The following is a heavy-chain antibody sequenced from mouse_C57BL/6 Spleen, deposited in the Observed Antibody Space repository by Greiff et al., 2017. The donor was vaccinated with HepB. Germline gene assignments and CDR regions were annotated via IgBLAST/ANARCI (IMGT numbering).Heavy chain of an antibody. CDR1: GYTFTSYW. CDR3: ASLIAEAY. Sequence: QVHVKQPGAELVKPGASVKVSCKASGYTFTSYWMHWVKQRPGQGLEWIGRIHPSDSDTNYNQKFKGKATLTVDKSSSTAYMQLSSLTSEDSAVYYCASLIAEAYWGQGTLVTVSA. CDR2: IHPSDSDT. J-gene: IGHJ3*01. V-gene: IGHV1-74*01.